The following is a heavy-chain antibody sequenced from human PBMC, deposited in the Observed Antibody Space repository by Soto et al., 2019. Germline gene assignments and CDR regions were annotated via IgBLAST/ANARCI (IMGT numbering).Heavy chain of an antibody. CDR2: ISHGGRYT. CDR1: GFTFSDHY. Sequence: QVQLVESGGGLVKSGGALRLSCATSGFTFSDHYMSWIRQAPGKGLEFISYISHGGRYTNYGDSVKGRFTISRDNAKNSLFLQVNTLRDEDTAVYDCSRGGGGGVLDPWGQGTSVTVSS. V-gene: IGHV3-11*05. J-gene: IGHJ5*02. D-gene: IGHD2-21*01. CDR3: SRGGGGGVLDP.